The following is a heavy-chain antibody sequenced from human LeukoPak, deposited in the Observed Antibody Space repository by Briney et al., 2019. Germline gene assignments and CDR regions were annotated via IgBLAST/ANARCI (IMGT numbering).Heavy chain of an antibody. CDR2: IYYSGST. V-gene: IGHV4-59*12. J-gene: IGHJ4*02. D-gene: IGHD3-9*01. CDR3: ARDILTGYYD. Sequence: SETLSLTCTVSGGSISSYYWSWIRQPPGKGPEWIGYIYYSGSTNYNPSLKSRVTISVDTSKNQFSLKLSSVTAADTAVYYCARDILTGYYDWGQGTLVTVSS. CDR1: GGSISSYY.